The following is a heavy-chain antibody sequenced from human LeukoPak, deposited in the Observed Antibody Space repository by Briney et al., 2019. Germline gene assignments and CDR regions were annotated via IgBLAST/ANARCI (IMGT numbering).Heavy chain of an antibody. D-gene: IGHD1-14*01. CDR1: GGSISSSSYY. V-gene: IGHV4-39*01. CDR3: ASPLTTPYWYFDL. Sequence: PSETLSLTCTVSGGSISSSSYYWGWIRQPPGKGLEWIGSIYYSGSTYYNPSLKSRVTISVDTSKNQFSLKLSSVTAADTAVYYCASPLTTPYWYFDLWGRGTLVTVSS. J-gene: IGHJ2*01. CDR2: IYYSGST.